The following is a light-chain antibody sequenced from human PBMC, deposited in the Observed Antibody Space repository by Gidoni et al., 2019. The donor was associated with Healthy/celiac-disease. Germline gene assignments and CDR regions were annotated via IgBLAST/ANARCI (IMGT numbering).Light chain of an antibody. Sequence: QSVLTQPPSASGTPGQRVTISCSGSSSNIGSNTVNWYQQLPGTAHKLLIYRNNQRPSGVPDRFSGSKSGTSASLASSWLQAEGEADYYCAAWDDSLNGVVFGGGTKLTVL. CDR1: SSNIGSNT. J-gene: IGLJ2*01. CDR3: AAWDDSLNGVV. CDR2: RNN. V-gene: IGLV1-44*01.